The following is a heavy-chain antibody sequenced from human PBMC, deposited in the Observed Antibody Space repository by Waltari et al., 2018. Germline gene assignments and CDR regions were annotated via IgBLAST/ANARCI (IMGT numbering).Heavy chain of an antibody. Sequence: EVQLVESGGGLVKPGGSLRLSCAASGFTFSSYSMNWVRQAPGKGLEWVSSISSSSSYIYYADSVKGRFTISRDNAKNSLYLQMNSLRAEDTAVYYCARGIVGATTGNYYYYMDVWGKGTTVTVSS. J-gene: IGHJ6*03. CDR1: GFTFSSYS. CDR3: ARGIVGATTGNYYYYMDV. V-gene: IGHV3-21*01. D-gene: IGHD1-26*01. CDR2: ISSSSSYI.